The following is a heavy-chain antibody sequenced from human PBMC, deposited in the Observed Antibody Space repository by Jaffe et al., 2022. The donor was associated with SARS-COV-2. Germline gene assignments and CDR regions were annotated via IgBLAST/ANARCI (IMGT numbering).Heavy chain of an antibody. CDR1: GFTFDDYA. Sequence: EVQLVESGGGLVQPGRSLRLSCAASGFTFDDYAMHWVRQAPGKGLEWVSGISWDSGTIGYADSVKGRFTISRDNAKNSLYLQMNSLRAEDTALYYCAKDKWSSSSRGWFDPWGQGTLVTVSS. CDR2: ISWDSGTI. CDR3: AKDKWSSSSRGWFDP. J-gene: IGHJ5*02. V-gene: IGHV3-9*01. D-gene: IGHD6-13*01.